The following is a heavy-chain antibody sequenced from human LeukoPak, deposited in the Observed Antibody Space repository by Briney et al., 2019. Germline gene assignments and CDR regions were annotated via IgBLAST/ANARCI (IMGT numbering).Heavy chain of an antibody. CDR1: GFTVSSNY. D-gene: IGHD4-23*01. CDR3: ARDLRGGGIDAFDI. J-gene: IGHJ3*02. Sequence: PGGSLSLSCSASGFTVSSNYMTWVRQAPGKGLDWVSVIYSGGSTYYADSVKGRFTISRHNSKNTLYLQMDSLRPEDTAVYYCARDLRGGGIDAFDIWGQGTMVTVSS. CDR2: IYSGGST. V-gene: IGHV3-53*04.